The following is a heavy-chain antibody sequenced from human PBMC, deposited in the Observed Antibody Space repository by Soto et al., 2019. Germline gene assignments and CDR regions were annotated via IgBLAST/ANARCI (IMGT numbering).Heavy chain of an antibody. D-gene: IGHD1-1*01. CDR3: ARGNDLYYYYGMDV. Sequence: RSETLSVTCTVSGGSISSGDYYWTWIRQPPGKGLEWIAYIYHSASTYYNPSLKSRVTISADTSKNQFPLKLSSVTAADTAVYYCARGNDLYYYYGMDVWGQGTTATVSS. CDR2: IYHSAST. V-gene: IGHV4-30-4*01. CDR1: GGSISSGDYY. J-gene: IGHJ6*02.